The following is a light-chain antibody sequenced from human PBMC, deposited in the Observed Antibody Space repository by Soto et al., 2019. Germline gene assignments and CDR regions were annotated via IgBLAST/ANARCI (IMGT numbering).Light chain of an antibody. V-gene: IGLV1-51*01. J-gene: IGLJ3*02. CDR2: DNF. Sequence: QSALTQSPSVSAAPGQTVTISCSGTSSNIGSNYVSWYQLLPETAPKLLIYDNFKRPSGIPDRFSGSKPGTSATLVITGLQTGDEADYYCGTWESSRNWVFGGGTQLTVL. CDR3: GTWESSRNWV. CDR1: SSNIGSNY.